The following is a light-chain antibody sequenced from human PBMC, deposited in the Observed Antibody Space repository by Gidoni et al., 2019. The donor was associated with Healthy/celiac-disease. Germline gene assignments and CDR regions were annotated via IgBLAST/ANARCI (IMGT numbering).Light chain of an antibody. V-gene: IGKV3-20*01. CDR2: GAS. Sequence: LSPGERATLSCRASQSVSSSYLAWYQQKPGQAPRLLIYGASSRATGIPDRFSGSGSGTDFTLTISRLEPEDFAVYYCQQYGSSPFTFXPGTKVDIK. J-gene: IGKJ3*01. CDR3: QQYGSSPFT. CDR1: QSVSSSY.